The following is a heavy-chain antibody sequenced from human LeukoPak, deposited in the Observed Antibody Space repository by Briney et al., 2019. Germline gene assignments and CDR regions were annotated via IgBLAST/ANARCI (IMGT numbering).Heavy chain of an antibody. D-gene: IGHD2-2*02. CDR2: ISNGGSDK. J-gene: IGHJ4*02. CDR3: ARDVGDCSSSSCYIPADW. V-gene: IGHV3-30*01. Sequence: GGSLRLSSAPPGFTFTLYPMHRVPEAPGKGLEWVAVISNGGSDKYYAESVKGRFTISRDNSKSTLYLQMNSLSAEDTAVYYCARDVGDCSSSSCYIPADWWGQGTLVTVSS. CDR1: GFTFTLYP.